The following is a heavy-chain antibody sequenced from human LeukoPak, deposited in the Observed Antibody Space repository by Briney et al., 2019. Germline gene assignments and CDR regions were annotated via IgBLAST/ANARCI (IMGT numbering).Heavy chain of an antibody. V-gene: IGHV3-7*01. CDR3: ARDHLSDYYDSSGSFDY. D-gene: IGHD3-22*01. Sequence: GRSLRLSCTVSGFTFSSYWMNWVRQAPGKGLEWVASIKQDGSEKYYLDSVKGRFTISRDNAKNSLYLQMNSLRAEDTAVYYCARDHLSDYYDSSGSFDYWGQGTLVTVSS. J-gene: IGHJ4*02. CDR1: GFTFSSYW. CDR2: IKQDGSEK.